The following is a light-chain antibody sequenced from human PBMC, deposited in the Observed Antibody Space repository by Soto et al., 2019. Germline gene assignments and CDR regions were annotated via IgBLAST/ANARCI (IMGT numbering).Light chain of an antibody. V-gene: IGLV2-11*01. CDR2: DVT. J-gene: IGLJ1*01. CDR1: SSDVGRYDY. CDR3: SSYGGNYNFV. Sequence: QSALTQPRSVSASPGQSVTISCTGTSSDVGRYDYVSWYQQHPGKAPKLIVYDVTERPSGVPDRFSGSKSGNTASLTVSGLQAEDEADYYCSSYGGNYNFVFGTGTKV.